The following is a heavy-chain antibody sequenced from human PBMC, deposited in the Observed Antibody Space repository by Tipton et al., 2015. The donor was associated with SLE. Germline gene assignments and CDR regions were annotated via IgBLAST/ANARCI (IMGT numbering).Heavy chain of an antibody. CDR3: ARGGRCSGGICNEVHGSHDY. CDR1: GGSLSPYY. CDR2: INHSGST. V-gene: IGHV4-34*01. J-gene: IGHJ4*02. Sequence: TLSLTCAVYGGSLSPYYWSWIRQPPGRGLEYIGEINHSGSTYFNPSLKSRVTISVDTSKNEFSLKLSSVTAADTAVYYCARGGRCSGGICNEVHGSHDYWGQGTLVTVSS. D-gene: IGHD2-15*01.